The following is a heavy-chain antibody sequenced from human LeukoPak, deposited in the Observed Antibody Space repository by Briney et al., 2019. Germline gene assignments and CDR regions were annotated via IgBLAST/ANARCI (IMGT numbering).Heavy chain of an antibody. V-gene: IGHV4-4*07. CDR1: GGSISDYY. Sequence: SETLSLTCTVSGGSISDYYWSWVRQPAGKGLEWIGRIHISGTTYYNPSLKSRVTISVDTSKNQFSLKLSSVTAADTAVYYCARETVHNPFDYWGQGTLVTVSS. D-gene: IGHD1-14*01. CDR3: ARETVHNPFDY. CDR2: IHISGTT. J-gene: IGHJ4*02.